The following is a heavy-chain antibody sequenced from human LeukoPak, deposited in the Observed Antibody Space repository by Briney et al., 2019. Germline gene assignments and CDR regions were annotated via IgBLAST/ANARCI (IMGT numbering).Heavy chain of an antibody. Sequence: GGSLRLSCAASGFSFSSYAVSWVRQTPGKRPEWVSGISGDGRTFYADSVKGRFTLSRDFSRSTLYLQMNSLRAEDTAVYYCAGLGTTVTTRYDAFDIWGQGTMVTVSS. J-gene: IGHJ3*02. CDR1: GFSFSSYA. D-gene: IGHD4-17*01. V-gene: IGHV3-23*01. CDR3: AGLGTTVTTRYDAFDI. CDR2: ISGDGRT.